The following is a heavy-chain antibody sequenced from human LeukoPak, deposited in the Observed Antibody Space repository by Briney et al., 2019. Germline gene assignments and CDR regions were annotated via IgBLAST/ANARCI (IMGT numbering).Heavy chain of an antibody. J-gene: IGHJ6*03. Sequence: GGSLRLSCAASGFTFSDYALHWVRQAPGKGLEWVAFVAYDGSSKYYRDSVKGRFIISRDYSRNTLYLQMNSLRGEDTAVYYCAREGVTRPYNMYYYMDVWGKGTTVTVSS. V-gene: IGHV3-30*04. CDR3: AREGVTRPYNMYYYMDV. D-gene: IGHD1-1*01. CDR2: VAYDGSSK. CDR1: GFTFSDYA.